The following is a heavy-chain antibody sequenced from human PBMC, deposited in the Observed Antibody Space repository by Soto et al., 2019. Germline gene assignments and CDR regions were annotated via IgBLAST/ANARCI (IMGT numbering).Heavy chain of an antibody. J-gene: IGHJ4*02. CDR3: AREGTVLRYFDWLLPFDY. V-gene: IGHV3-21*01. D-gene: IGHD3-9*01. Sequence: GGSLRLSCAASGFTFSSYSMNWVRQAPGKGLEWVSSISSSSSYIYYADSVKGRFTISRDNAKNSLYLQMNSLRAEDTAVYYCAREGTVLRYFDWLLPFDYWGQGTLVTVSS. CDR2: ISSSSSYI. CDR1: GFTFSSYS.